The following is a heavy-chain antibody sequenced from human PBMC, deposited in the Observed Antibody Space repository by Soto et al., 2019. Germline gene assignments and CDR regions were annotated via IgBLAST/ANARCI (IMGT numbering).Heavy chain of an antibody. CDR3: AREGTCWTGGDH. CDR1: GFNFGGYE. Sequence: GASLRISCEASGFNFGGYEMHWVRQAPGKRLEWLAVLWRDGSKVYYADSVKGRFIISRDNSKNTLYLEMNSLRVEDTAVYYCAREGTCWTGGDHWGQGTLVTVSS. CDR2: LWRDGSKV. D-gene: IGHD3-16*01. V-gene: IGHV3-33*08. J-gene: IGHJ4*02.